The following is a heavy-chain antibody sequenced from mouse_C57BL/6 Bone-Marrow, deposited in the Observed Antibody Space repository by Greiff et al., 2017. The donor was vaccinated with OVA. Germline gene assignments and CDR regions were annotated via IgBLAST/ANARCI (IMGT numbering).Heavy chain of an antibody. D-gene: IGHD1-1*01. CDR1: GYTFTSYG. CDR3: AREGYYYGSSYVVYFDY. CDR2: IYIGNGYT. J-gene: IGHJ2*01. Sequence: EVQRVESGAELVRPGSSVKMSCKTSGYTFTSYGINWVKQRPGQGLEWIGYIYIGNGYTEYNEKFKGKATLTSDTSSSTAYMQLSSLTSEDSAIYFCAREGYYYGSSYVVYFDYWGQGTTLTVSS. V-gene: IGHV1-58*01.